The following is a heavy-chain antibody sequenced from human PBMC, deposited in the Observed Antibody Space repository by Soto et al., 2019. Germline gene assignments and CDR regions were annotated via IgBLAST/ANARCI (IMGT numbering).Heavy chain of an antibody. V-gene: IGHV4-59*08. D-gene: IGHD1-26*01. CDR1: GGSISSYY. CDR2: IYYSGST. CDR3: ARRWGAAVDY. Sequence: QVQLQESGPGLVKPSETLSLTCTVSGGSISSYYWSWIRQPPGKGLEWIGYIYYSGSTNYNPSLKSRVTISVDPSQNQFSLKLRSVTAADTAVYYCARRWGAAVDYWGQGTLVTVSS. J-gene: IGHJ4*02.